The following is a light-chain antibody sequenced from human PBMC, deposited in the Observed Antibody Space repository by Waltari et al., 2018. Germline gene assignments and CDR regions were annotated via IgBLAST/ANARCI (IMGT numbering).Light chain of an antibody. CDR2: GAS. CDR3: QQYNNWPRT. CDR1: QGVSSN. V-gene: IGKV3-15*01. J-gene: IGKJ1*01. Sequence: EIVMTQSPATLSVSPGERATLSCRASQGVSSNLAWYQQKPGQAPRLLSYGASTRAPGIPARFSGSGSGTEFTLTISSLQSEDFAVYYCQQYNNWPRTFGQGTKVEIK.